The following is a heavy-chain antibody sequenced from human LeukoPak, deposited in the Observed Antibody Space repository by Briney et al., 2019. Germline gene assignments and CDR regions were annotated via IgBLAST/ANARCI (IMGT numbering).Heavy chain of an antibody. CDR3: AKGPLIEVAGTTWDY. V-gene: IGHV3-23*01. J-gene: IGHJ4*02. CDR1: GFTFSSNA. CDR2: ISGGGGST. Sequence: GGSLRLSCAASGFTFSSNAMGWVRQFPGKGLEWVSAISGGGGSTYYADSVKGRFALSRDNSKNTLHLQMNSLRADDTAVYYCAKGPLIEVAGTTWDYWGQGALVTVSS. D-gene: IGHD6-19*01.